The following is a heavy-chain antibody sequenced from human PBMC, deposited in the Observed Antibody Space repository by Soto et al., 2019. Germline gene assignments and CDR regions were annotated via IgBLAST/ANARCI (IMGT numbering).Heavy chain of an antibody. CDR3: AKSRRYSSSWSAFDY. CDR1: GFTFSSYA. J-gene: IGHJ4*02. D-gene: IGHD6-13*01. V-gene: IGHV3-23*01. Sequence: PGGSLRLSCAASGFTFSSYAMSWVRQAPGKGLEWVSAISGSGGSTYYADSVKGRFTISRDNSKNTLYLQMNSLRAEDTAVYYCAKSRRYSSSWSAFDYWGQGTLVTVSS. CDR2: ISGSGGST.